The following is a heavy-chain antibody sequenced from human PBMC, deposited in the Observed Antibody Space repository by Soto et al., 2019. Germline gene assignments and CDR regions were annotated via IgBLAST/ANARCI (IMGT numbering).Heavy chain of an antibody. CDR2: IWYDGSSE. Sequence: GGSLRLSCAASGFTFSNYGVHWVRQAPGKGLEWVAVIWYDGSSEYYTESVKGRFTISRDNSKNTLYLQMNSLRAEDTAVYYCARDQVGATVSAFDIWGQGTMVTVSS. V-gene: IGHV3-33*01. D-gene: IGHD1-26*01. CDR1: GFTFSNYG. CDR3: ARDQVGATVSAFDI. J-gene: IGHJ3*02.